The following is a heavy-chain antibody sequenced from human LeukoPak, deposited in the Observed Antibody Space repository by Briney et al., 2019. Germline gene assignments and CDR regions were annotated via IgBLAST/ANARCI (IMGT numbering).Heavy chain of an antibody. CDR2: INPSGGST. D-gene: IGHD1-26*01. CDR3: ARDYGNAFDI. Sequence: ASVKVSCKASGYTFTSYYMHWVRQAPGQGLEWMGIINPSGGSTSYAQKFQGRVTMTRDMSTGTVYMELSSLRSEDTAVYYCARDYGNAFDIWGQGTMVTVSS. V-gene: IGHV1-46*01. J-gene: IGHJ3*02. CDR1: GYTFTSYY.